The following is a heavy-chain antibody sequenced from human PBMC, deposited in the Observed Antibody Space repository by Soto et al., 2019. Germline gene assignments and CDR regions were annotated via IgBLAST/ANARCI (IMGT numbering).Heavy chain of an antibody. J-gene: IGHJ4*02. CDR3: ARGGYGDF. D-gene: IGHD1-1*01. CDR2: ISAHNGNT. CDR1: GYTFTSYG. Sequence: QVHLVQSGAEVKKPGASVKVSCKASGYTFTSYGITWVRQAPGQGLEWMGWISAHNGNTDYAQKLQGRVIVTRDTSPTTAYMELRSLISDDTAVYYCARGGYGDFWGPGALVTVSS. V-gene: IGHV1-18*01.